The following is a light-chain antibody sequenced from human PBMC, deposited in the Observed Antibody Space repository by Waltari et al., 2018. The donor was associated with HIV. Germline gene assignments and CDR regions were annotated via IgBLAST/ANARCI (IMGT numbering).Light chain of an antibody. CDR1: RCNVLAGFY. J-gene: IGLJ3*02. Sequence: QSVLTQPPSVSGAPGQRITIPRTWSRCNVLAGFYVNWYQQLPGTAPKLLIYGGANRPSGVPDRFSASKSGTSASLAISGLQAEDEADYFCQSYDRSLDWVFGGGTKLTVL. V-gene: IGLV1-40*01. CDR2: GGA. CDR3: QSYDRSLDWV.